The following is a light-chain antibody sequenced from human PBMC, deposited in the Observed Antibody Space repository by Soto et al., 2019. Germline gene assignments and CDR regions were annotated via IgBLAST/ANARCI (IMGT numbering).Light chain of an antibody. Sequence: QSVLTQPASVSGSPGQSITISCTGTSSDVGSSNLVSWYQQHPGKAPKLIIYEGSRRPSGVSGRFSGSKSGNTASLTISGFQAEDEADYYCCSFAGSSTFYVFGTGTKVTVL. V-gene: IGLV2-23*01. J-gene: IGLJ1*01. CDR3: CSFAGSSTFYV. CDR1: SSDVGSSNL. CDR2: EGS.